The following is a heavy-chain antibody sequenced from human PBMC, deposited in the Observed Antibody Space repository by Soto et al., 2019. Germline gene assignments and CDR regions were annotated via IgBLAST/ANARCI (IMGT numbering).Heavy chain of an antibody. J-gene: IGHJ5*02. D-gene: IGHD6-19*01. Sequence: QLQLQESGPGLVKPSGTLSLTCTVSGGSISSSSYYWGWIRQPPGKGLEWIGSIYYSGSTYYNPSLKSRVTISVDTSKNQFSLKLSSVTAADTAVYYCARHLWLDQYNWFDPWGQGTLVTVSS. CDR2: IYYSGST. CDR3: ARHLWLDQYNWFDP. V-gene: IGHV4-39*01. CDR1: GGSISSSSYY.